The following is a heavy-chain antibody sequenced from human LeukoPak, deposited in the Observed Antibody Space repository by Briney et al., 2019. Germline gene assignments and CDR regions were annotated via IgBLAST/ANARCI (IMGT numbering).Heavy chain of an antibody. D-gene: IGHD2-8*01. J-gene: IGHJ5*02. Sequence: VASVKVSCKASGYTFTNYAMNWVRQAPGQGLEWMGWINTNTGSPTYAQGFTGRFVFSLDTLVSTAYLQISSLKAEDTAVYYCARVPFVVMGVTGNWFDPWGQGTLVTVSS. CDR2: INTNTGSP. CDR1: GYTFTNYA. V-gene: IGHV7-4-1*02. CDR3: ARVPFVVMGVTGNWFDP.